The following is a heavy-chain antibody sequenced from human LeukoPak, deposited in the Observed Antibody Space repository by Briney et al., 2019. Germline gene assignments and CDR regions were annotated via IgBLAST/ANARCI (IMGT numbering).Heavy chain of an antibody. V-gene: IGHV3-48*01. CDR1: GFTFSSYS. Sequence: PGGFLRLSCAASGFTFSSYSMNWVRQAPGKGLERVSYISSSSSTIYYADSVKGRFTISRDNAKNSLYLQMNSLRAEDTAVYYCARWGPESSSWYGYYYYYYGMDVWGQGTTVTVSS. CDR2: ISSSSSTI. D-gene: IGHD6-13*01. J-gene: IGHJ6*02. CDR3: ARWGPESSSWYGYYYYYYGMDV.